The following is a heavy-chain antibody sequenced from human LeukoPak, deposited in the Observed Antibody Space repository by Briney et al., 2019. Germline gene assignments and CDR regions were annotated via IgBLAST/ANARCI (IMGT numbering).Heavy chain of an antibody. D-gene: IGHD6-19*01. Sequence: GGSLRLSCAASGLTFSTYEMYWVRQPPGKGLEYASAISSNGVSTYYANSVKGRFTISRDNSKNTLYLQMGSLRAEDMAVYYCAREDDYTSGWTSFDYWGQGTLVTVSS. CDR2: ISSNGVST. J-gene: IGHJ4*02. CDR3: AREDDYTSGWTSFDY. V-gene: IGHV3-64*01. CDR1: GLTFSTYE.